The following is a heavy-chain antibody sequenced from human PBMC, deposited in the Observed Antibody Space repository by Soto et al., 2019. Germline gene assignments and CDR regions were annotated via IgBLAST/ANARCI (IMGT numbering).Heavy chain of an antibody. CDR3: ARGARYWFDP. CDR1: GASISSGGYY. CDR2: SYYSGST. Sequence: SETLSLTCTVSGASISSGGYYWSWIRQHPEKGLEWIGYSYYSGSTYYNPSLKSRVSISVDTSKNQFSLKLSSVTAADTSVYYGARGARYWFDPWGQGSLVTVSS. V-gene: IGHV4-31*03. J-gene: IGHJ5*02.